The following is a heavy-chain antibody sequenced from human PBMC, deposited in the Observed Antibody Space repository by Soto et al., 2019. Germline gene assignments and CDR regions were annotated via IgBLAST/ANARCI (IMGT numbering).Heavy chain of an antibody. V-gene: IGHV1-46*03. CDR3: ARGGGTRHTDFDY. CDR1: GYSFTSYY. J-gene: IGHJ4*02. D-gene: IGHD1-7*01. CDR2: INPSGGST. Sequence: ASVKVSCKASGYSFTSYYMHWVRQAPGQGLEWMGIINPSGGSTSYAQKFQGRVTMTRDTSASTVYVELSSLRSEDTAVYYCARGGGTRHTDFDYWGQGTLVTVSS.